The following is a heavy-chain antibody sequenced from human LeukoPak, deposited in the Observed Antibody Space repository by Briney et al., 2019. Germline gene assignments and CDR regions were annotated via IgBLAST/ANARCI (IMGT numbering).Heavy chain of an antibody. J-gene: IGHJ3*02. Sequence: SETLSLTCTVSGYSIISDYFWGWIRQPPGKGLGWIGTIYHSGRTYYSPSLKSRVTVSVDTSKNEFSLKLSSVTAADTAVYYCASYDYVWGSYHDAFDIWGQGTMLTVSS. V-gene: IGHV4-38-2*02. CDR3: ASYDYVWGSYHDAFDI. CDR2: IYHSGRT. D-gene: IGHD3-16*01. CDR1: GYSIISDYF.